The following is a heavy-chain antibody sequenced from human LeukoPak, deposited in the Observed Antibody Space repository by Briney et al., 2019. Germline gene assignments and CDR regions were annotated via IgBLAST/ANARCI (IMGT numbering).Heavy chain of an antibody. Sequence: SETLSLTCTVSGGSIGSSSYYWDWIRQPPGKGLEWIGSVSYSGSTYYNPSLKSRVSISVDTSKNQFSLNLSSVTAADTAVYSCARRRGGEDYFDSWGQGTLVTVSS. J-gene: IGHJ4*02. CDR3: ARRRGGEDYFDS. CDR1: GGSIGSSSYY. D-gene: IGHD2-21*01. V-gene: IGHV4-39*01. CDR2: VSYSGST.